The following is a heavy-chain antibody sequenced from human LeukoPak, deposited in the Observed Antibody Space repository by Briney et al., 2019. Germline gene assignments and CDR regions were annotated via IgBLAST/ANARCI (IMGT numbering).Heavy chain of an antibody. CDR1: GFTFSSYG. V-gene: IGHV3-33*06. D-gene: IGHD3-3*01. Sequence: QPGRSLRLSCAASGFTFSSYGMHWVRQAPGKGLEWGAVIWYDGSNKYYADSVKGRFTISRDNSKNTLYLQMNSLRAEDTAVYYCAKDRVPGGYYDFWSGYYSDFDYWGQGTLVTVSS. J-gene: IGHJ4*02. CDR3: AKDRVPGGYYDFWSGYYSDFDY. CDR2: IWYDGSNK.